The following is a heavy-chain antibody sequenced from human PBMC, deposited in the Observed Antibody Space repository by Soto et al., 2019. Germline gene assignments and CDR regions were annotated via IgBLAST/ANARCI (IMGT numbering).Heavy chain of an antibody. J-gene: IGHJ6*02. D-gene: IGHD6-19*01. CDR3: ARAGGSGWYYYYGMDV. CDR1: GGSVSSGSYY. Sequence: QVQLQESGPGLVKPSETLSLTSTVSGGSVSSGSYYWSWIRQPPGEGLECIGYIYYSGSTNYNPSLKSRVTISVDTSKNQFSLKLSSVTAADTAVYYCARAGGSGWYYYYGMDVWGQGTTVTVSS. V-gene: IGHV4-61*01. CDR2: IYYSGST.